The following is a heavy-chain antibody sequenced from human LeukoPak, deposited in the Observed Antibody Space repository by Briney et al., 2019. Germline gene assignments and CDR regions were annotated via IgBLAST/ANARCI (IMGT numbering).Heavy chain of an antibody. Sequence: PGGSLRLSCAASGFTFSSYWMNWVRQAPGKGLEWVANINGDGRDKYDVGSVRGRFTISRDNADNALYLQMNSLRGDDTALHYCARGVDSAIDWWGQGTLVTVSS. CDR1: GFTFSSYW. CDR3: ARGVDSAIDW. J-gene: IGHJ4*02. D-gene: IGHD3-9*01. V-gene: IGHV3-7*01. CDR2: INGDGRDK.